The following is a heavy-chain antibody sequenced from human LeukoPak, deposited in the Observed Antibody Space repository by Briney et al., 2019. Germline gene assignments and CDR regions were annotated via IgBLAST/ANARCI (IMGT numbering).Heavy chain of an antibody. D-gene: IGHD6-19*01. CDR1: GRTFSTSG. V-gene: IGHV3-30*02. CDR3: AREGGIIVAGKFDY. CDR2: IQYSESDK. J-gene: IGHJ4*02. Sequence: PGGSLRLSCAASGRTFSTSGMHWVRQAPGKGLEWVAFIQYSESDKYYADSVRGRLTTSRDNSKNTLYLTMNSLRAEDTAVYYCAREGGIIVAGKFDYWGQGTLVTVSS.